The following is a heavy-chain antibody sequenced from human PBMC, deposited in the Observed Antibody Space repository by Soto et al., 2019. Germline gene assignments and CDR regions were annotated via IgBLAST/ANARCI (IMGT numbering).Heavy chain of an antibody. V-gene: IGHV3-30-3*01. CDR2: ISYDGSNK. CDR1: GFTFSSYA. J-gene: IGHJ3*02. Sequence: QVQLVESGGGVVQPGRSLRLSCAASGFTFSSYAMHWVRQAPGKGLEWVAVISYDGSNKYYADSVKGRFTISRDNSKNSLYLQMNSLRAEDTAVYYCERGSGAFDIWGQGTMVTVSS. CDR3: ERGSGAFDI.